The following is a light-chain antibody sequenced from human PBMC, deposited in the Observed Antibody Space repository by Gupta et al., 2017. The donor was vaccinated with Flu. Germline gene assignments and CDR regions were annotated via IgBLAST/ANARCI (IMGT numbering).Light chain of an antibody. J-gene: IGKJ4*01. CDR2: LGA. CDR1: QSLLHSNGYNY. Sequence: DIVMTPSPVSLRVTPGEPASISCRSSQSLLHSNGYNYLDWYLQKPGQSPQLLIYLGANRASGVPDRFSGSGSGTDFTLKISRVEAEDVGVYFCMQVLQAPLTFGGGTKVEIK. V-gene: IGKV2-28*01. CDR3: MQVLQAPLT.